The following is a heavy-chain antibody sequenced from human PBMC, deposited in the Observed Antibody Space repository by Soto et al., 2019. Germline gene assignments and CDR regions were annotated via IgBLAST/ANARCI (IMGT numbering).Heavy chain of an antibody. J-gene: IGHJ4*02. CDR3: AKDLEGYYSN. CDR1: GFAFRNSW. CDR2: INQDGSNK. V-gene: IGHV3-7*03. D-gene: IGHD3-3*01. Sequence: PGGSLRLSCAASGFAFRNSWMNWVRQAPGKGLEWVANINQDGSNKNYVDSVKGRFTISRDNAKNSLYLQMNSLRAEDTALYYCAKDLEGYYSNWGQGTLVTVSS.